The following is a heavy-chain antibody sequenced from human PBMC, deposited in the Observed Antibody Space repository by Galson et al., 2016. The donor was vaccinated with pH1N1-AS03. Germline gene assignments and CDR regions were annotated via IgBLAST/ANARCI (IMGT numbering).Heavy chain of an antibody. D-gene: IGHD3-10*01. J-gene: IGHJ3*02. CDR3: AKEGSGSVSKFAFDI. Sequence: SLRLSCAASGFTFSDYYMSWIRQAPGKGLEWVSSITSSSRTIYYADSVKGRFTISRDNAKNSLYLQMDSLRAEDRAVYYCAKEGSGSVSKFAFDIWGQGTIVTVSS. V-gene: IGHV3-11*04. CDR1: GFTFSDYY. CDR2: ITSSSRTI.